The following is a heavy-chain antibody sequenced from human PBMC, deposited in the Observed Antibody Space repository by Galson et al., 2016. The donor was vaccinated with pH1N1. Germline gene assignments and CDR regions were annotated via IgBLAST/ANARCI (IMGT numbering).Heavy chain of an antibody. D-gene: IGHD2-15*01. CDR3: AKMGPGGSGDFYSWDQTDY. Sequence: SLRLSCAASGINFNNYDMHWVRQAPGKGLEWVAFIHYTGREMLYADSVKGRFRVSRDNSKNTLYLQMNSLRTEDTAIYYCAKMGPGGSGDFYSWDQTDYWGQGSLVTVSS. CDR2: IHYTGREM. CDR1: GINFNNYD. V-gene: IGHV3-30*02. J-gene: IGHJ4*02.